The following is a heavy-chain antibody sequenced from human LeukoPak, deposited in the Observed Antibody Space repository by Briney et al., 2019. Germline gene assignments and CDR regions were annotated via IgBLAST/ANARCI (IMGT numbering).Heavy chain of an antibody. Sequence: VESGGGLVQPGGSLRLSCAASGFTFSSYSMNWVRQAPGKGLEWVSSISSSSSYIFYADSVKGRFTISRDNARNSLYLQMNSLRAEDTAVYYCARDRFEYSSSSADYWGQGTLVTASS. CDR2: ISSSSSYI. CDR1: GFTFSSYS. CDR3: ARDRFEYSSSSADY. D-gene: IGHD6-6*01. J-gene: IGHJ4*02. V-gene: IGHV3-21*01.